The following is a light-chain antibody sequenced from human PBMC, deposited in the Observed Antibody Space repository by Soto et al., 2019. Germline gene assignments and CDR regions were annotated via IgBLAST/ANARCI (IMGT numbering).Light chain of an antibody. J-gene: IGLJ1*01. CDR3: SLYTSENAYV. Sequence: QSVLTQPPSVSGSPGQSVTISCTGTSTDFVGYNRVSWYQQPPGTAPKLMIYEVSKRPSGVPDRFSGSKSGNTASLTIPGLQASDEADYYCSLYTSENAYVFGTGTKVTVL. CDR2: EVS. CDR1: STDFVGYNR. V-gene: IGLV2-18*01.